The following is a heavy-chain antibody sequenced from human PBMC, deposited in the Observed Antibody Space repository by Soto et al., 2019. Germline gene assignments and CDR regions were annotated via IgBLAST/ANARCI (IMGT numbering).Heavy chain of an antibody. CDR3: ARGRSDGYSSGWYRGYYFDY. J-gene: IGHJ4*02. D-gene: IGHD6-19*01. Sequence: QVQLVQSGAEVKKPGASVKVSCKASGYTFTSYYMHWVRQAPGQGLEWMGIINPSGGSTSYAQKFQGRVTMTRDTSTSTVYMELSSLRSEDTAVYYCARGRSDGYSSGWYRGYYFDYWGQGTLVTVSS. V-gene: IGHV1-46*03. CDR2: INPSGGST. CDR1: GYTFTSYY.